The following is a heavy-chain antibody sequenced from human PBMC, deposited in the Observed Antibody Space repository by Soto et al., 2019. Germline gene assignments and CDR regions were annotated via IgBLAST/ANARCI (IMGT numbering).Heavy chain of an antibody. CDR3: ARGPYYYGSGSYYYYYYGMDV. D-gene: IGHD3-10*01. CDR2: MNPNSGNT. J-gene: IGHJ6*02. V-gene: IGHV1-8*01. Sequence: GASVKVSCKASGYTFTSYDINWVRQATGQGLEWMGWMNPNSGNTGYAQKFQGRVTMTRNTSISTAYMELSSLRSEDTAVYYCARGPYYYGSGSYYYYYYGMDVWGQGTTVTVSS. CDR1: GYTFTSYD.